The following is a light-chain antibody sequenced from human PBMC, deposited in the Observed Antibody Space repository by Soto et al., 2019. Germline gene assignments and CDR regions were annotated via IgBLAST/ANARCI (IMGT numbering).Light chain of an antibody. V-gene: IGLV1-44*01. CDR2: SSN. CDR3: AAWDDSLNGVWV. CDR1: TSNIGSNV. Sequence: QSVLTQTPSASGTPGQRGTISCSGSTSNIGSNVVNWYQQLPGTAPKLLIYSSNQRPPGVPDRFSGSKSGTSASLAISGLQSEDEADYYCAAWDDSLNGVWVFGGGTKLTVL. J-gene: IGLJ3*02.